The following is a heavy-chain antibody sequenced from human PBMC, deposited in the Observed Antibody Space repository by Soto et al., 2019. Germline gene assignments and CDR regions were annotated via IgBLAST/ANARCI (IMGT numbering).Heavy chain of an antibody. CDR3: ARDVGSVADDAFDI. J-gene: IGHJ3*02. D-gene: IGHD2-15*01. Sequence: GGSLRLSCAASGFTFSSYAMHWVRQAPGKGLEWVAVISYDGSNKYYADSVKGRFTISGDNSKNTLYLQMNSLRAEDTAVYYCARDVGSVADDAFDIWGQGTMVTVSS. V-gene: IGHV3-30-3*01. CDR2: ISYDGSNK. CDR1: GFTFSSYA.